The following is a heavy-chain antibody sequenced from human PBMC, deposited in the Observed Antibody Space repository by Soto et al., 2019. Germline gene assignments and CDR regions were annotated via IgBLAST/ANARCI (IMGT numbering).Heavy chain of an antibody. CDR3: ATAAAVTMRPYFDY. J-gene: IGHJ4*02. D-gene: IGHD4-4*01. Sequence: ASVKVSCKASGYTFTSYYINWVRQATGQGLEWMGGFDPEDGETIYAQKFQGRVTMTEDTSTDTAYMELSSLRSEDTAVYYCATAAAVTMRPYFDYWGQGTLVTVSS. CDR1: GYTFTSYY. V-gene: IGHV1-24*01. CDR2: FDPEDGET.